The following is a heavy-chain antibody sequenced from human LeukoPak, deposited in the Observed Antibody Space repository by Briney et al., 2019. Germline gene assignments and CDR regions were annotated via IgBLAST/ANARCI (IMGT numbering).Heavy chain of an antibody. CDR2: IKQDGSEK. CDR1: GFTFSSYW. V-gene: IGHV3-7*01. D-gene: IGHD6-13*01. CDR3: ARNIESIAAAGRRYFQQ. J-gene: IGHJ1*01. Sequence: GESLRLSCAASGFTFSSYWMSWVRQAPGKGLEWVANIKQDGSEKYYVDSVKGRFTISRDNAKNSLYLQMNSLRAEDTAVYYCARNIESIAAAGRRYFQQWGQGTLVTVSS.